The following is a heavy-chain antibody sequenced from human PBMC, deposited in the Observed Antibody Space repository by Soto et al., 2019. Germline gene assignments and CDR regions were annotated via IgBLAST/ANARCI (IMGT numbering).Heavy chain of an antibody. J-gene: IGHJ4*02. V-gene: IGHV4-39*07. D-gene: IGHD6-13*01. CDR3: ARTPAPQGSWYGGVDY. CDR2: IYYSGST. CDR1: GGSISSSSYY. Sequence: SETLSLTCTVSGGSISSSSYYWGWIRQPPGKGLEWIGSIYYSGSTYYNPSLKSRVTISVDTSKNQFSLKLSSVTAADTAVYYCARTPAPQGSWYGGVDYWGQGTLVTVSS.